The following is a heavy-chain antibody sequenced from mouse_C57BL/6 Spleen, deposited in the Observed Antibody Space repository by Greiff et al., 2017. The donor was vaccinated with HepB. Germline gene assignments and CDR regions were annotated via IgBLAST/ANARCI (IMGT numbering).Heavy chain of an antibody. V-gene: IGHV1-15*01. J-gene: IGHJ2*01. CDR3: TREGNWDGFDY. D-gene: IGHD4-1*01. CDR1: GYTFTDYE. Sequence: QVQLQQSGAELVRPGASVTLSCKASGYTFTDYEMHWVKQTPVHGLEWIGAIDPETGGTAYNQKFKGKAILTADKSSSTAYMELRSLTSEDSAVYYCTREGNWDGFDYWGQGTTLTVSS. CDR2: IDPETGGT.